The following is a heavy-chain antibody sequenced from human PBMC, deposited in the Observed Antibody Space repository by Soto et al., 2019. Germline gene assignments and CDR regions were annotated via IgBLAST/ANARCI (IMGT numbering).Heavy chain of an antibody. CDR3: AKAFMVAGVTPPSCGMDG. D-gene: IGHD3-10*01. CDR2: ISGSGGST. CDR1: GFTFSSYA. V-gene: IGHV3-23*01. Sequence: GESLKISCAASGFTFSSYAMSWVRQAPGKGLEWVSGISGSGGSTYYADPVKGRFTISRDNSKNTLYLQVNSLRAEDTALYYCAKAFMVAGVTPPSCGMDGWGPGNTVTVS. J-gene: IGHJ6*02.